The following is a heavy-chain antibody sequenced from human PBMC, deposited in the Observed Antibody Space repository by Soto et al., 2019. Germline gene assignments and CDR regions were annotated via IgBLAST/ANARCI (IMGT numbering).Heavy chain of an antibody. Sequence: GGSLRLSCAASGFTFSSYGMHWVRQAPGKGLEWVAVISYDGNNKYYADSVKGRFTISRDNSKNMLYVQMNSLRADDTAVYYCAKDQRVDDDYYYYYGMDVWGQGTTVTVSS. CDR2: ISYDGNNK. CDR3: AKDQRVDDDYYYYYGMDV. J-gene: IGHJ6*02. D-gene: IGHD5-12*01. CDR1: GFTFSSYG. V-gene: IGHV3-30*18.